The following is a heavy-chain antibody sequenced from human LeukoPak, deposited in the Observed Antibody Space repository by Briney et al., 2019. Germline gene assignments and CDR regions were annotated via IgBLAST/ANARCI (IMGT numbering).Heavy chain of an antibody. CDR2: IYYSGST. V-gene: IGHV4-31*02. CDR1: GFTVSSNY. Sequence: LRLSCAASGFTVSSNYMSWVRQYPGKGLEWIGYIYYSGSTYYNPSLKSRVTISVDTSKKQFSLKLSSVTAADTAVYYCARRNSWSGHSFDYWGQGTLVTVAS. D-gene: IGHD3-3*01. J-gene: IGHJ4*02. CDR3: ARRNSWSGHSFDY.